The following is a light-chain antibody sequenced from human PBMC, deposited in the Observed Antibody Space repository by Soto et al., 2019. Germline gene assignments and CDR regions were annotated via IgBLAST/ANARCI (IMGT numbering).Light chain of an antibody. J-gene: IGKJ3*01. Sequence: DIQMTQSPSSLSASVGDRVTITCRASQSISSYLNWYQQKPGKAPKLLIYAASSLQSEVPSRFSGSGSGTDFTLTISSLQPEDFATYYCQQSYSTPPVTVGPGTKVDSK. CDR2: AAS. V-gene: IGKV1-39*01. CDR1: QSISSY. CDR3: QQSYSTPPVT.